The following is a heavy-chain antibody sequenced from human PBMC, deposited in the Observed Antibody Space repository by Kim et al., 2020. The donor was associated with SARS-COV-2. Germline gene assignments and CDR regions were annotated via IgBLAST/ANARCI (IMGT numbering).Heavy chain of an antibody. J-gene: IGHJ5*02. CDR3: ASSLYSYGYKAGWFDP. D-gene: IGHD5-18*01. Sequence: ETLSLTCTVSGGSISSSSYYWGWIRQPPGKGLEWIGSIYYSGSTYYNPSLKSRVTISVDTSKNQFSLKLSSVTAADTAVYYCASSLYSYGYKAGWFDPWGQGTLVTVSS. V-gene: IGHV4-39*01. CDR2: IYYSGST. CDR1: GGSISSSSYY.